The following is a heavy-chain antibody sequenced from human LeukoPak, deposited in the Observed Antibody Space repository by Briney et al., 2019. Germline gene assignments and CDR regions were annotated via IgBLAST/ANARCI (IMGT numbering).Heavy chain of an antibody. Sequence: ASVKVSCKASGYTFTGYYMHWVRQAPGQGLEWMGIINPSGGSTSYAQKFQGRVTMTRDMSTSTVYMELSSLRSEDTAVYYCAGAPVQLKRELQYWGQGTLVTVSS. D-gene: IGHD1-26*01. J-gene: IGHJ4*02. CDR3: AGAPVQLKRELQY. V-gene: IGHV1-46*01. CDR2: INPSGGST. CDR1: GYTFTGYY.